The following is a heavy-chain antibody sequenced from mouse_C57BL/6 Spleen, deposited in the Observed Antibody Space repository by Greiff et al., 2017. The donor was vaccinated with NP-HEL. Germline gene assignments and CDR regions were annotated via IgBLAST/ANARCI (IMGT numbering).Heavy chain of an antibody. V-gene: IGHV5-16*01. Sequence: EVLLVQSEGGLVQPGSSMTLSCTASGFTFSDSYMACVRPVPEMGLEWVANINYDGSSTYSLHSLNCRFIISRDNAPIILYLQMSSLKSEDTATYYCARGRRFDDWREGTTRTVSS. CDR1: GFTFSDSY. CDR2: INYDGSST. CDR3: ARGRRFDD. J-gene: IGHJ2*01.